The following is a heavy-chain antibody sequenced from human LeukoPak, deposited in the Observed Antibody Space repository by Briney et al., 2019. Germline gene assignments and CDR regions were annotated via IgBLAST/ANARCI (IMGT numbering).Heavy chain of an antibody. J-gene: IGHJ4*02. CDR2: ISSGGSTI. V-gene: IGHV3-11*04. CDR3: ARDTYYYDSSGYYYPGGSDC. D-gene: IGHD3-22*01. CDR1: GFTFSDYY. Sequence: GGSLRLSCAASGFTFSDYYMSWIRQAPGKGLEWASYISSGGSTIYYADSVKGRFTISRDNAKNSLYLQMNSLRAEDTAVYYCARDTYYYDSSGYYYPGGSDCWGQGTLVTVSS.